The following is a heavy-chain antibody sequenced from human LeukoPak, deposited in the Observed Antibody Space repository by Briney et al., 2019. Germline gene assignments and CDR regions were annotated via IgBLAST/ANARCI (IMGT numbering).Heavy chain of an antibody. J-gene: IGHJ4*02. CDR1: GYTFTSFY. D-gene: IGHD3-22*01. Sequence: ASVKVSCKASGYTFTSFYMHWVRQARGQGLEWMGIINPSGGSTSYAQKFQGRVTMTRDTSTNTVYVELSSLISEDTAVYYCARDLDGSGYYPDYWGQGTMVTVSS. V-gene: IGHV1-46*01. CDR2: INPSGGST. CDR3: ARDLDGSGYYPDY.